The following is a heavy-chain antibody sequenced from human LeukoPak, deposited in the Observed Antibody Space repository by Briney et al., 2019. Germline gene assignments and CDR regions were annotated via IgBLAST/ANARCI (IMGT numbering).Heavy chain of an antibody. J-gene: IGHJ4*02. CDR1: GGSISSYY. CDR2: IYTSGST. D-gene: IGHD4-17*01. Sequence: SETLSLNCTVSGGSISSYYWSWIRQPAGKGLEWIGRIYTSGSTNYNPSLKSRVTMSVDTSKNQFSLKLSSVTAADTAVYYCARDNAGDYVGSSFDYWSQGTLVTVSS. V-gene: IGHV4-4*07. CDR3: ARDNAGDYVGSSFDY.